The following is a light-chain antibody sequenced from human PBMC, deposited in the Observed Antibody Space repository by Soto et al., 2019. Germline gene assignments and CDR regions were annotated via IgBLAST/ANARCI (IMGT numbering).Light chain of an antibody. CDR2: AAS. Sequence: DIQMTQSPSTLSASVGDRVTITCRASHTITRCMAWYQQKPGKAPKLLIFAASTLQSGVPSRFSGSGSGTDFTLAISNLQPEDFATYYCQQSYIDPWGTCGQGTKVDIK. CDR3: QQSYIDPWGT. V-gene: IGKV1-39*01. J-gene: IGKJ1*01. CDR1: HTITRC.